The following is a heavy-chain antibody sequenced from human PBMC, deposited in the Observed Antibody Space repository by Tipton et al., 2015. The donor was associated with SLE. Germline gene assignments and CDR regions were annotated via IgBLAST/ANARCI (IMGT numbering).Heavy chain of an antibody. J-gene: IGHJ2*01. CDR3: ARDLGYCSSTSCYGGSWYFDL. CDR1: GGSISSYY. D-gene: IGHD2-2*01. CDR2: IYYSGST. Sequence: TLSLTCTVSGGSISSYYWSWIRQPPGKGLEWIGYIYYSGSTYYNPSLKSRVTISVDTSKNQFSLKLSSVTAADTAVYYCARDLGYCSSTSCYGGSWYFDLWGRGTLVTVSS. V-gene: IGHV4-59*12.